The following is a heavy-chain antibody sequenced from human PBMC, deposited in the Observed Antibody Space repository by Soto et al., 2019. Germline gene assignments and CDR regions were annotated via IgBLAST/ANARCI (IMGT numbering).Heavy chain of an antibody. Sequence: QITLKEAGPTLVKPTQNLTMTGTFSGFSLSTTGEGVFCIRQPPGKAPQWLALVHWNDDKRNSPDLRPRHTLSKDTSRTMVVLSLTSLDPVDVGTYYCAHRSLGDTGPDYDGLDVWGQGTTVIVSS. J-gene: IGHJ6*02. CDR2: VHWNDDK. D-gene: IGHD3-3*01. CDR1: GFSLSTTGEG. V-gene: IGHV2-5*01. CDR3: AHRSLGDTGPDYDGLDV.